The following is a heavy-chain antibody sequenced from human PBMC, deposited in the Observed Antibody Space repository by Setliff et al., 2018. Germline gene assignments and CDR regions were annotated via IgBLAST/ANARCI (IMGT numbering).Heavy chain of an antibody. CDR3: ARDSRGLVPAAIEGSYYYYGMDV. CDR2: IIPIFGTA. CDR1: GGAFSSYA. Sequence: GASVKVSCKASGGAFSSYAISWVRQAPGQGLEWMGRIIPIFGTANYAQKFQGGVTITADKSTRTAYMELSSLRSEDTAVYYCARDSRGLVPAAIEGSYYYYGMDVWGQGTTVTVSS. J-gene: IGHJ6*02. V-gene: IGHV1-69*06. D-gene: IGHD2-2*02.